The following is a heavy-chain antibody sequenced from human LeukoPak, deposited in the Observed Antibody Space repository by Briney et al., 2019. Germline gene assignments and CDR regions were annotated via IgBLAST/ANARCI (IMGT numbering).Heavy chain of an antibody. CDR1: GYTFTSYD. D-gene: IGHD2-15*01. V-gene: IGHV1-8*01. CDR3: ARIVVAATLPPDY. Sequence: ASVKVSCKASGYTFTSYDINWVRQATGQGLEWMGWMNPNSGNTGYAQKFQGRVTMTRNTSISTAYMELSSLRSEDTAVYYCARIVVAATLPPDYWGQGTLVTVSS. CDR2: MNPNSGNT. J-gene: IGHJ4*02.